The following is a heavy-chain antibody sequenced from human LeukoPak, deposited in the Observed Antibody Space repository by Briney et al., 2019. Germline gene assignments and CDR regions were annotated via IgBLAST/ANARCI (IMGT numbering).Heavy chain of an antibody. CDR2: INAGNGNT. D-gene: IGHD1-26*01. J-gene: IGHJ4*02. V-gene: IGHV1-3*01. Sequence: ASVKVSCKASGYTFTSYTLHWVRQAPGQRLEWMGRINAGNGNTKYSQKFQGRVTITRDTSASTAYVEVSSLRSEDTAVYYCARVRWELPELDYWGQGTLVTVSS. CDR1: GYTFTSYT. CDR3: ARVRWELPELDY.